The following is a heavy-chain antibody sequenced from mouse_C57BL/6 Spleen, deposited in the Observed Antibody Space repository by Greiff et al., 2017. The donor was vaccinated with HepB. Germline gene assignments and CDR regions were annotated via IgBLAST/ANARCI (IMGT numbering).Heavy chain of an antibody. CDR2: ISYDGSN. CDR1: GYSITSGYY. D-gene: IGHD1-1*01. Sequence: DVKLQESGPGLVKPSQSLSLTCSVTGYSITSGYYWNWIRQFPGNKLEWMGYISYDGSNNYNPSLKNRISITRDTSKNQFFLKLNSVTTEDTATYYCARGGYYGSSHWYFDVWGTGTTVTVSS. J-gene: IGHJ1*03. CDR3: ARGGYYGSSHWYFDV. V-gene: IGHV3-6*01.